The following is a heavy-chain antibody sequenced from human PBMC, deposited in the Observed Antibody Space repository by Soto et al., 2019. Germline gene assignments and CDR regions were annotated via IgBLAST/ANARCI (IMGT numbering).Heavy chain of an antibody. V-gene: IGHV1-69*13. Sequence: EASVKVSCKASGGTFSSYAISWVRQAPGQGLEWMGGIIPIFGTANYAQKFQGRVTITADESTSTAYMELSSLRSEDTAVYYCARYLGYCSGGSCWHYRGQGTLVTVSS. J-gene: IGHJ4*02. CDR3: ARYLGYCSGGSCWHY. CDR2: IIPIFGTA. CDR1: GGTFSSYA. D-gene: IGHD2-15*01.